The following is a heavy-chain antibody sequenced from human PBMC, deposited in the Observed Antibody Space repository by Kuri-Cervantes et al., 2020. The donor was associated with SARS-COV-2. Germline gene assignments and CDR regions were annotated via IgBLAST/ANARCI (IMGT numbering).Heavy chain of an antibody. Sequence: GGSLRLSCAASGFTFSSYSMNWVRQAPGKGLEWVSSISSSSSYIYYADSVKGRFTISRDNAKNSLYLQMNSLRAEDTAVYYCARDSSGYYRLGYWGQGTLVTVSS. V-gene: IGHV3-21*01. CDR3: ARDSSGYYRLGY. D-gene: IGHD3-22*01. J-gene: IGHJ4*02. CDR1: GFTFSSYS. CDR2: ISSSSSYI.